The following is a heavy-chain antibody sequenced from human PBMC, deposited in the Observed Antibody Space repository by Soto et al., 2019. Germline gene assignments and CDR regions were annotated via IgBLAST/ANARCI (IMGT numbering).Heavy chain of an antibody. CDR3: ARVYDSDI. V-gene: IGHV3-48*03. Sequence: LILSCAAPGFTFSSYEMNWVRHAPGKGLDWVSYISSSGSTIYYADSVKGRFTISRDNAKNSLYLQMNSLRAEDTAVYYCARVYDSDIWGQGTMVTVSS. CDR2: ISSSGSTI. CDR1: GFTFSSYE. J-gene: IGHJ3*02.